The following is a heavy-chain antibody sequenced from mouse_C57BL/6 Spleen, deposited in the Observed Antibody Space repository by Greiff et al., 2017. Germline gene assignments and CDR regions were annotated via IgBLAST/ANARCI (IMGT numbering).Heavy chain of an antibody. Sequence: EVQLQQSGPELVKPGASVKISCKASGYTFTDYYMNWVKQSHGKSLEWIGDINPNNGGTSYNQKFKGKATLTVDKSSSTAYMELRSLTSEDSAVYYCARGGYYGNRGWYFDVWGTGTTVTVSS. D-gene: IGHD2-1*01. J-gene: IGHJ1*03. CDR3: ARGGYYGNRGWYFDV. CDR1: GYTFTDYY. CDR2: INPNNGGT. V-gene: IGHV1-26*01.